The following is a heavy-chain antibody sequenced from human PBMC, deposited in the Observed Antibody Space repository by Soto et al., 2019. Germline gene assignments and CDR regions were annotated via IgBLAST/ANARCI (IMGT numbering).Heavy chain of an antibody. Sequence: QVQLVQSGAEVKKPGSSVKVSCKASGGTFSSYAISWVRQAPGQGLEWMGGIIPIFGTANYAQKFQGRVTITADESTSTAYMELSSLRSEDTAVYYCARDHCSGGSCYRGHFDYWGQGTLVTVSS. CDR2: IIPIFGTA. J-gene: IGHJ4*02. V-gene: IGHV1-69*01. D-gene: IGHD2-15*01. CDR3: ARDHCSGGSCYRGHFDY. CDR1: GGTFSSYA.